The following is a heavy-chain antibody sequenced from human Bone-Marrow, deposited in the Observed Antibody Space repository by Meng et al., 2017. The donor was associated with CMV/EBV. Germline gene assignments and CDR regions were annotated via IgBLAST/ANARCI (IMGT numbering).Heavy chain of an antibody. CDR2: VYYSGST. CDR1: GGPVSGDDYY. Sequence: GSLRLSCTVSGGPVSGDDYYWTWIRQSPGKGLEWIGYVYYSGSTNYNPSLKSRVTLSVDTSTNQFSLNLNSVTATDTAVYYCARRVARRGYYGMDVWGQGTTVTGSS. CDR3: ARRVARRGYYGMDV. D-gene: IGHD3-3*01. V-gene: IGHV4-61*08. J-gene: IGHJ6*01.